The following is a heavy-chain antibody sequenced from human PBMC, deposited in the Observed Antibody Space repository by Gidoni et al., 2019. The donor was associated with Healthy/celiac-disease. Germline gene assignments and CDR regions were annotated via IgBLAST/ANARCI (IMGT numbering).Heavy chain of an antibody. CDR1: GGSISSSSYY. CDR2: IYYSGST. D-gene: IGHD4-4*01. Sequence: QLQLQESGPGLVKPSETLSLTCTVSGGSISSSSYYWGWIRQPPGKGLEWIGSIYYSGSTYYNPSLKSRVTISVDTSKNQFSLKLSSVTAADTAVYYCARVGLQGGYYFDYWGQGTLVTVSS. CDR3: ARVGLQGGYYFDY. J-gene: IGHJ4*02. V-gene: IGHV4-39*01.